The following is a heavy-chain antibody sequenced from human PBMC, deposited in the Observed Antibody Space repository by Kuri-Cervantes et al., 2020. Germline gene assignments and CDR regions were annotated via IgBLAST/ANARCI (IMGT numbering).Heavy chain of an antibody. V-gene: IGHV1-69*13. Sequence: SVKVSCKASDYTSTTYDIGWVRQAPGQGLEWMGGIIPIFGTANYAQKFQGRVTITADESTSTAYMELSSLRSEDTAVYYCARDPWAGTTGNWFDPWGQGTLVTVSS. CDR3: ARDPWAGTTGNWFDP. J-gene: IGHJ5*02. D-gene: IGHD1-7*01. CDR1: DYTSTTYD. CDR2: IIPIFGTA.